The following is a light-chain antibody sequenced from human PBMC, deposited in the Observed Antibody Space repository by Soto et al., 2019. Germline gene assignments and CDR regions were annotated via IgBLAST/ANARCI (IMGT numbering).Light chain of an antibody. CDR1: QDISKY. CDR3: QQYKSLLS. CDR2: DAS. Sequence: DIQMIKSPSSLSASVGDRVTITCQASQDISKYLNWYQQKPGKAPKLLIYDASNLETGVPSRFSGSGSGTDFTLTINSLQPEDIAKYYCQQYKSLLSCGPGTKVDIK. J-gene: IGKJ3*01. V-gene: IGKV1-33*01.